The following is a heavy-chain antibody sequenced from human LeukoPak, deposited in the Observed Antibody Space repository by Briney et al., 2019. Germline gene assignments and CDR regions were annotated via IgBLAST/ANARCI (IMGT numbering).Heavy chain of an antibody. CDR3: ARDLLRGQYYDFWSGYYTAALGDY. CDR1: GFTFSSYR. J-gene: IGHJ4*02. CDR2: INSSSSDI. D-gene: IGHD3-3*01. Sequence: GGSLRLSCAASGFTFSSYRMNWVRQAPGKGLEWVSSINSSSSDIYYVDSVKGRFTISRDNAKNSLYLQMNSLRAEDTAVYYCARDLLRGQYYDFWSGYYTAALGDYWGQGTLVTVSS. V-gene: IGHV3-21*01.